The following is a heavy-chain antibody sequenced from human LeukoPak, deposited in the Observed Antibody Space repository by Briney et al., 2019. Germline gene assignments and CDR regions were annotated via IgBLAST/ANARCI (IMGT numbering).Heavy chain of an antibody. CDR2: IYFSGNT. CDR1: GGSISTYY. V-gene: IGHV4-59*01. D-gene: IGHD3-22*01. J-gene: IGHJ4*02. Sequence: SETLSLTCSVSGGSISTYYLSWIRQPPGKGLEWIGYIYFSGNTNYNPSLKSRVTISVGTSKNQFSLRLSSVTAADTAVYYCARRGRLYYDNSGYLYYFDYWGQATLVTVSS. CDR3: ARRGRLYYDNSGYLYYFDY.